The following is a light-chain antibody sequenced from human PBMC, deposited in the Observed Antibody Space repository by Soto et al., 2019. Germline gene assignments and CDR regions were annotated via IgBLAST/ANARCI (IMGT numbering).Light chain of an antibody. CDR3: HQYDSSHLT. CDR1: QSVSSSY. V-gene: IGKV3-20*01. Sequence: EIVLTQSPGTLSLSPGERATLSCRASQSVSSSYLAWYQQKPGQAPRLLIYGASSRATGIPDRFSGSGSGTDFPLTISRLEPEDFAVYYCHQYDSSHLTFGGGTKVEIK. J-gene: IGKJ4*01. CDR2: GAS.